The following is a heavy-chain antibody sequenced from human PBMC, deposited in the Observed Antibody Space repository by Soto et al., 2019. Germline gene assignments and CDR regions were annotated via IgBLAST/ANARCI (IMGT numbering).Heavy chain of an antibody. V-gene: IGHV3-23*01. D-gene: IGHD1-26*01. CDR3: AKDYLRWAQS. CDR2: ISGSGGST. Sequence: PGGSLRLSCAASGFTFSSFAMSWVRQAPGKGLDWVSAISGSGGSTYSADSVKGRFTISRDNSKNTLYLQMSSLRAEDTAVYYCAKDYLRWAQSWGQGTLVTVSS. CDR1: GFTFSSFA. J-gene: IGHJ5*02.